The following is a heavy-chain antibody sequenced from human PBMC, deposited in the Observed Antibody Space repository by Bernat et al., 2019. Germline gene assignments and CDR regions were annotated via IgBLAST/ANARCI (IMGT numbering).Heavy chain of an antibody. Sequence: QVQLVQSGAEVKKPGASVKVSCKASGYTFTSYYMHWVRQAPGQGPEWMGKINPNGGSTNHAQKFQGRVTMTRDTSTATVYMELNSLRSEDSAVYYCARGSIPPLGSRWLFDYWGHGNLVTVS. CDR3: ARGSIPPLGSRWLFDY. CDR1: GYTFTSYY. V-gene: IGHV1-46*01. D-gene: IGHD6-13*01. J-gene: IGHJ4*01. CDR2: INPNGGST.